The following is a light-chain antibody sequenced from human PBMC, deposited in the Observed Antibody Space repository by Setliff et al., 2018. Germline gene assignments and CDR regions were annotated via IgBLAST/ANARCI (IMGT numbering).Light chain of an antibody. CDR2: DVN. CDR1: SRDVGAHDF. J-gene: IGLJ1*01. CDR3: TSYTSTARV. V-gene: IGLV2-14*03. Sequence: QSVLTQPASVSESPGQSITISCTGTSRDVGAHDFVSWYQQRPGKAPKLIIYDVNNRPSGVSNRFSGSKSGNTASLTISGLQAEDEADYYCTSYTSTARVFGTGTKVTVL.